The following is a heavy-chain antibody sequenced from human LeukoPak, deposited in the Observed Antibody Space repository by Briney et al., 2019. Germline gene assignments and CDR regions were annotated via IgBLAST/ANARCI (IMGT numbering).Heavy chain of an antibody. CDR1: GFTFSSYS. D-gene: IGHD1-26*01. J-gene: IGHJ4*02. Sequence: GGSLRLSCAASGFTFSSYSMNWVRQAPGKGLEWVSSISSSSSYIYYADSVKGRFTISRDNAKNSLYLQMNSQRAEDTAVYYCARVREPLAGYWGQGTLVTVSS. CDR3: ARVREPLAGY. V-gene: IGHV3-21*01. CDR2: ISSSSSYI.